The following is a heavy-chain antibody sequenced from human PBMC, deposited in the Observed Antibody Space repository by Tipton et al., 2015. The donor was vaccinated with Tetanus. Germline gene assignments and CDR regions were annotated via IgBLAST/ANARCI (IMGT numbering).Heavy chain of an antibody. CDR1: GGSLSGYY. CDR3: ASRGYCTNTSCRLPDAFDM. D-gene: IGHD2-2*01. V-gene: IGHV4-59*01. CDR2: NYYSGSA. J-gene: IGHJ3*02. Sequence: GLVKPSETLSLTCTVSGGSLSGYYWNWIRQSPGKGLEWIGYNYYSGSAIYNPSLKSRVTISLDTSKNQISLRLNSVTAADTAVYYCASRGYCTNTSCRLPDAFDMWGQGTIVTVSS.